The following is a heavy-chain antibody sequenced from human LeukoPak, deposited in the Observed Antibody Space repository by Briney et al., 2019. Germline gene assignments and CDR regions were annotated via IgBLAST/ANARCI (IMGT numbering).Heavy chain of an antibody. J-gene: IGHJ4*02. V-gene: IGHV1-2*02. CDR3: ARLVDTAMVYYFDY. Sequence: ASVKVSCKASGYTFTGYYIHWVRQAPGPGLEGMGWINPNSGGTKYPQKLQGRVTMTRDSSISTAYMELSRLRSHDTAVYYCARLVDTAMVYYFDYWGQGTLVTVSS. CDR1: GYTFTGYY. CDR2: INPNSGGT. D-gene: IGHD5-18*01.